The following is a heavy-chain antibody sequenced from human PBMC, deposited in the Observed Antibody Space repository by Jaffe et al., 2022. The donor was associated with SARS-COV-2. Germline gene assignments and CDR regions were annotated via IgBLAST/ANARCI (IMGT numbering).Heavy chain of an antibody. V-gene: IGHV3-48*03. CDR2: ISRSSGTI. D-gene: IGHD1-1*01. J-gene: IGHJ6*02. CDR3: AREKVLGWNDRYSYYFYGMDV. Sequence: EVQLVESGGGLVQPGGSLRLSCAASGFSFSSHEMSWVRQAPGKGLEWISYISRSSGTIYYADSVKGRFTISRDNAENSLFLQMDSLRAEDTAVYYCAREKVLGWNDRYSYYFYGMDVWGQGTTVTVSS. CDR1: GFSFSSHE.